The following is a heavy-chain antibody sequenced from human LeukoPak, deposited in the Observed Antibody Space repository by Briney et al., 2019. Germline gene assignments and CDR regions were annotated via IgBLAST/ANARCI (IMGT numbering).Heavy chain of an antibody. CDR3: ARARGMYVEYYYMDV. D-gene: IGHD2-8*01. Sequence: ASVKVSCKASGYTFTSYGISWVRQAPGQGLEWMGWISAYNGNTNYAQKLQGRVTMTTDTSTSTAYMELSSLRSEDTAVYYCARARGMYVEYYYMDVWGKGTTVTISS. CDR1: GYTFTSYG. J-gene: IGHJ6*03. V-gene: IGHV1-18*01. CDR2: ISAYNGNT.